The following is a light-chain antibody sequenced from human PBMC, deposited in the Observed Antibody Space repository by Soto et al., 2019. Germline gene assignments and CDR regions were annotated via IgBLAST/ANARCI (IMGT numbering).Light chain of an antibody. CDR1: QSVLYSSNNKNY. Sequence: DIVMTQSPDSLAVSLGERATINCKSSQSVLYSSNNKNYLAWYQQKPGQPPKLLIYWASTRESGVPDRFSGSESGTDFTINISSLQAEDVAVYYCQQYYSTLLLTFGGGTKVEIK. CDR3: QQYYSTLLLT. CDR2: WAS. V-gene: IGKV4-1*01. J-gene: IGKJ4*01.